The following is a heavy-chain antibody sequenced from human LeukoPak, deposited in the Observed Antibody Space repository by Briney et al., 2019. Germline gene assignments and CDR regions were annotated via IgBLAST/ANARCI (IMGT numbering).Heavy chain of an antibody. CDR2: ISYDGSNK. D-gene: IGHD3-3*01. J-gene: IGHJ4*02. Sequence: GRSLRLSCAASGFTFSSYAMHWVRQAPGKGLEWVAVISYDGSNKYYADSVKGRFTISRDNSKNTLYLQMNSLRAEDTAVYYCARDTTARTIFGVVMSHLDYWGQGTLVTVSS. V-gene: IGHV3-30*04. CDR3: ARDTTARTIFGVVMSHLDY. CDR1: GFTFSSYA.